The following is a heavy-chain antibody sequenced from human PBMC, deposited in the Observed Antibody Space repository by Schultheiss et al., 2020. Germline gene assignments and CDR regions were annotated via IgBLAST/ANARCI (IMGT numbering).Heavy chain of an antibody. CDR1: GFTFSSYS. D-gene: IGHD6-19*01. CDR3: ARAKYSSGWYGFYYYYGMDV. V-gene: IGHV3-23*01. Sequence: GGSLRLSCAASGFTFSSYSMNWVRQAPGKGLEWVSAISGSGGSTYYADSVKGRFTISRDNSKNTLYLQMNSLRAEDTAVYYCARAKYSSGWYGFYYYYGMDVWGQGTTVTVS. J-gene: IGHJ6*02. CDR2: ISGSGGST.